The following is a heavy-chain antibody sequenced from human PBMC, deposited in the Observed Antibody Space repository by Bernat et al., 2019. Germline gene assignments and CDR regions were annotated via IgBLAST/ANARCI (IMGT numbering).Heavy chain of an antibody. J-gene: IGHJ4*02. D-gene: IGHD6-13*01. CDR3: ARTLAAAGTYYFDY. V-gene: IGHV2-70*04. CDR2: IDWDDDK. CDR1: GFSLDTSGIR. Sequence: QVTLKESGPALVKPTQTLTLTCTFSGFSLDTSGIRMSWIRQPPGKTLEWLARIDWDDDKFYSTSLRTRLTISKDTSKNQVVLTMTNMDPADTATYYCARTLAAAGTYYFDYWGQGTLVTVSS.